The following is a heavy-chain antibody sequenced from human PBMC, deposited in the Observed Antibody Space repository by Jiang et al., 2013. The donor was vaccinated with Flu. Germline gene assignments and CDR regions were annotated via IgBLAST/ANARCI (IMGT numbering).Heavy chain of an antibody. D-gene: IGHD6-13*01. Sequence: PGSSVKVSCKASGGTFSSYTISWVRQAPGQGLEWMGRIIPILGIANYAQKFQGRVTITADKSTSTAYMELSSLRSEDTAVYYCARNLRRYSSSWYGEYFQHWGQGTLVTVSS. CDR3: ARNLRRYSSSWYGEYFQH. V-gene: IGHV1-69*02. J-gene: IGHJ1*01. CDR2: IIPILGIA. CDR1: GGTFSSYT.